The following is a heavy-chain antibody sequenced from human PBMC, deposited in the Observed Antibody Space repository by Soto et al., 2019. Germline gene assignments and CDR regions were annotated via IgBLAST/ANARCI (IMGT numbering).Heavy chain of an antibody. CDR2: TYYRSKWYN. J-gene: IGHJ5*02. CDR1: GDSFSINSAA. D-gene: IGHD1-1*01. Sequence: SQTLSLTFAISGDSFSINSAALNWIRQSPSRGLEWLGRTYYRSKWYNDYAIAVKIRITIKPDTSKNQFSLQLNSVIPEDTAVYYCARANMGTDRYILEPFDPSAQGTLVTVSS. V-gene: IGHV6-1*01. CDR3: ARANMGTDRYILEPFDP.